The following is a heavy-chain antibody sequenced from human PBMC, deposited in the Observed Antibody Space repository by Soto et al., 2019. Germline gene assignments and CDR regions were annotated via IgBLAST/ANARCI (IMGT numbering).Heavy chain of an antibody. CDR3: AKDRRAGGNSAFYFDF. J-gene: IGHJ4*02. CDR2: ISATGGGT. V-gene: IGHV3-23*01. CDR1: GFKSINSG. D-gene: IGHD3-16*01. Sequence: GSLRLSYAATGFKSINSGSICVRQAQGKGLEWVSLISATGGGTYYADSVKGRFTISRDNSHNTLYLQVHSLTAEDTAVYYCAKDRRAGGNSAFYFDFWGQGAQRTVSS.